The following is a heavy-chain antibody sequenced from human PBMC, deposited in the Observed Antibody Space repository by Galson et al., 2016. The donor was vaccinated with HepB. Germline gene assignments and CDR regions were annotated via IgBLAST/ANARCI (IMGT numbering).Heavy chain of an antibody. CDR3: AKDISSVLYYSVMDV. V-gene: IGHV3-9*01. J-gene: IGHJ6*02. D-gene: IGHD3-10*01. CDR2: INWNSGRI. CDR1: GFNFYDYA. Sequence: SLRLSCAASGFNFYDYAMHWVRQVSGQGLEWVSGINWNSGRIDYADSVKGRFTITRDNSRNSLHLQMNSLRAEDTALYYCAKDISSVLYYSVMDVWGQGTTVTVSS.